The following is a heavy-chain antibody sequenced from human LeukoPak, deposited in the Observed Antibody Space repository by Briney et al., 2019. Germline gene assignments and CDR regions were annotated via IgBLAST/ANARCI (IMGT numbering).Heavy chain of an antibody. CDR1: GGFISSYY. CDR3: AGHHPRNTVDF. CDR2: IYYSGTT. V-gene: IGHV4-59*08. D-gene: IGHD2/OR15-2a*01. J-gene: IGHJ4*02. Sequence: PSETLSLTCTVSGGFISSYYWTWIRQPPGKGLEWIGYIYYSGTTNYNPSLKSRVTISVDTSKNQFSLKLSSVTAADTAVYYCAGHHPRNTVDFWGQGTLVTVSS.